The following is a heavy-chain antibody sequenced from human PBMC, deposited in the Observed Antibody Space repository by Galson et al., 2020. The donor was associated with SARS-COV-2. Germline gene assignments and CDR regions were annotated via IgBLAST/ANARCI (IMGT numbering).Heavy chain of an antibody. CDR3: ARERGGYSSGWSKAFDY. V-gene: IGHV3-53*01. CDR1: GFTVSSNY. CDR2: IYSGGST. D-gene: IGHD6-19*01. Sequence: GESLKISCAASGFTVSSNYMSWVRQAPGKGLEWVSVIYSGGSTYYADSVKGRFTISRDNSKNTLYLQMNSLRAEDTAVYYCARERGGYSSGWSKAFDYWGQGTLVTVSS. J-gene: IGHJ4*02.